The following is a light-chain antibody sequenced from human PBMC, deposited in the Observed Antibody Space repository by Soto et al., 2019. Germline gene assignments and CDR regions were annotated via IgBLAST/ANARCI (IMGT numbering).Light chain of an antibody. Sequence: EIVLTQSPGTLSLSPGERAPLSCRASQSVSSNYLAWYQQKPGQAPRLLIYGASSRATGIPDRFSGSGSGTEFTLTISRLEPEDFATYYCQQAYSFPLTFGQGTRLE. CDR3: QQAYSFPLT. J-gene: IGKJ5*01. CDR2: GAS. CDR1: QSVSSNY. V-gene: IGKV3-20*01.